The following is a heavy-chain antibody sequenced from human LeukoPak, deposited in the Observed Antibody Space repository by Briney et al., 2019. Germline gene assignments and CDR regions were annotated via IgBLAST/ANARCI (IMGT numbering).Heavy chain of an antibody. CDR3: ARDLGSDAFDI. Sequence: GGSLRLSCAASGFTFSSYWMSWVRQAPGKGLEWVANIKQDGSEKYYVDSVKGRFTISRDNAKNSPYLQMNSLRVEDTAVYYCARDLGSDAFDIWGQGTMVTVSS. CDR2: IKQDGSEK. V-gene: IGHV3-7*01. CDR1: GFTFSSYW. J-gene: IGHJ3*02. D-gene: IGHD7-27*01.